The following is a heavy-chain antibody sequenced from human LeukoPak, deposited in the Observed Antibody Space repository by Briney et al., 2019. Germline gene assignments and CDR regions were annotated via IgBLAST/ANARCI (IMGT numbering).Heavy chain of an antibody. Sequence: GGSLRLSCAAAGFSFSSYAMSWVRQAPWKGLEWVSAISGSGGSTHVADSVEGRFTISRDNYKNTLYLQMNSLRAEDTAVYYCAKQTYFWSGFDYWGQGTLVTVSS. CDR2: ISGSGGST. J-gene: IGHJ4*02. V-gene: IGHV3-23*01. CDR3: AKQTYFWSGFDY. D-gene: IGHD3-3*01. CDR1: GFSFSSYA.